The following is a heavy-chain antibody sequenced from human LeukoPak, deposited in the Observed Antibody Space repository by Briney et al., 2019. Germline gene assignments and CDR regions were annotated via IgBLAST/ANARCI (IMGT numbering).Heavy chain of an antibody. CDR1: GGSISSYY. D-gene: IGHD6-19*01. CDR3: ARIYSRCWSLDY. CDR2: MYTSGST. V-gene: IGHV4-4*07. J-gene: IGHJ4*02. Sequence: PSETLSLTCTVSGGSISSYYWTWIRQSAGKGLEWIGRMYTSGSTKYSPSFESRVTMSGDASKNQFSLRLNSVTAADTAIYYGARIYSRCWSLDYWGPGTLVTVSS.